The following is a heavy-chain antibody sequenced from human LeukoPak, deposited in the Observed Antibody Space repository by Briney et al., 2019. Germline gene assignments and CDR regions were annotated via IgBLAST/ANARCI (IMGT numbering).Heavy chain of an antibody. V-gene: IGHV4-39*07. CDR2: IYYNGNS. CDR3: TGELAGTTVHY. Sequence: SETLSLTCTVSGGSISSSSYYWGWIRQPPGKGLEWIGSIYYNGNSFYNPSLKSRFTTSVDTSKNQFSLNLSSVTAADTAVYFCTGELAGTTVHYWGQGTLVTVSS. J-gene: IGHJ4*02. D-gene: IGHD1-7*01. CDR1: GGSISSSSYY.